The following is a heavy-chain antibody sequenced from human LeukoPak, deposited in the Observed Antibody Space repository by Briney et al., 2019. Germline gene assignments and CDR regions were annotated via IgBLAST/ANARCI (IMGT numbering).Heavy chain of an antibody. CDR1: GYTFTSYD. V-gene: IGHV1-8*01. Sequence: GASVSLSCKASGYTFTSYDINWVRQATGQGLEWMARINPNSGNTGYAHTFQGRLTIPRNTSISTAYMQLSSLRAEDTAVYYCARGSLYSSGRGDFDYWGQGTLVTVSS. CDR3: ARGSLYSSGRGDFDY. CDR2: INPNSGNT. J-gene: IGHJ4*02. D-gene: IGHD6-19*01.